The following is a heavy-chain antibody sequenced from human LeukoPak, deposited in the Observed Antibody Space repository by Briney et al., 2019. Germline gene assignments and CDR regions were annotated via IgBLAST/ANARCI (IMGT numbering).Heavy chain of an antibody. D-gene: IGHD4-23*01. CDR1: GFTFSSYS. CDR2: ISSSSSTI. V-gene: IGHV3-48*04. J-gene: IGHJ4*02. CDR3: ARDTLFSTVVDYFDY. Sequence: GGSLRLSCAASGFTFSSYSMNWVRQAPGKGLEWVSYISSSSSTIYYADSVKGRFTISRDNAKNSLYLQMNSLRAEDTAVYYCARDTLFSTVVDYFDYWGQGTLVTVSS.